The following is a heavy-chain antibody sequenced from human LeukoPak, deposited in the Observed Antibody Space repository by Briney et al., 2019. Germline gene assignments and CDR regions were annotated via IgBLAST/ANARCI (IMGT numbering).Heavy chain of an antibody. J-gene: IGHJ4*02. CDR2: IKQDGSEK. CDR3: ARVGEGFYFDY. V-gene: IGHV3-7*01. Sequence: GGSLRLSCAASGFTFSNHWTSWVRQAPGKGLEWVANIKQDGSEKYYVDPVKGRFTISRDNARNSLYLQMNSLRAEDTAVYYCARVGEGFYFDYWGQGALVTVSS. CDR1: GFTFSNHW.